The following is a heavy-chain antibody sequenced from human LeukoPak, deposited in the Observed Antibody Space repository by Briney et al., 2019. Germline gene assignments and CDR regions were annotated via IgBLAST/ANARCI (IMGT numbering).Heavy chain of an antibody. D-gene: IGHD5-24*01. CDR1: GFTFDDYA. Sequence: PGGSLRLSCAASGFTFDDYAMHWVRQAPGKSLEWVSGISWNSGSIGYADSVKGRFTISRDNAKNSLYLQMNSLRAEDTALYYCAKGREMATPCYFDYWGQGTLVTVSS. V-gene: IGHV3-9*01. CDR2: ISWNSGSI. J-gene: IGHJ4*02. CDR3: AKGREMATPCYFDY.